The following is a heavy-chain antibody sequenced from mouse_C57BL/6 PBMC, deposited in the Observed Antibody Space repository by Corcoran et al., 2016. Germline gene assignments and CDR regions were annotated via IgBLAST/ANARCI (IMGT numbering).Heavy chain of an antibody. CDR2: IYPRSGNT. V-gene: IGHV1-81*01. CDR3: ARRGTGEAMDY. J-gene: IGHJ4*01. Sequence: QVQLQQSGAELERPGASVKLSCKASGYTFTSYGISWVKQRTGQGLEWIGEIYPRSGNTYYNEKFKGKATLTADKSSSTAYMELRSLTSEDSAVYFCARRGTGEAMDYWGQGTSVTVSS. D-gene: IGHD2-14*01. CDR1: GYTFTSYG.